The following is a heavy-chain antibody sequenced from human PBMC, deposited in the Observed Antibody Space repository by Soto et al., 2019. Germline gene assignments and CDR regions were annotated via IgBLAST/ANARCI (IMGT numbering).Heavy chain of an antibody. Sequence: SETLSLTCTVSGGSVSSGSYYWSWIRQPPGKGLEWIGYIYYSGSTNYNPSLKSRVTISVDTSKNQFSLKLSSVTAADTAVYYCARGVGDSSGYSPVDGYYYYYGMDVWGQGTTVTV. CDR1: GGSVSSGSYY. J-gene: IGHJ6*02. CDR2: IYYSGST. CDR3: ARGVGDSSGYSPVDGYYYYYGMDV. D-gene: IGHD3-22*01. V-gene: IGHV4-61*01.